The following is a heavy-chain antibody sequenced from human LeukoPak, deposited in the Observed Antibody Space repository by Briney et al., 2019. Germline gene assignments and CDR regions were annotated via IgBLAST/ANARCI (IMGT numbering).Heavy chain of an antibody. D-gene: IGHD3-10*01. V-gene: IGHV4-30-2*01. Sequence: PSETLSLTCAVSGGSISSGGYSWSWIRQPPGKGLEWIGYIYHSGSTYYNPSLKSRVTISVDRSKNQFSLKLSSVTAADTAVYYCAGVVLWFGHVRPWWFDPWGQGTLVTVSS. CDR3: AGVVLWFGHVRPWWFDP. CDR1: GGSISSGGYS. J-gene: IGHJ5*02. CDR2: IYHSGST.